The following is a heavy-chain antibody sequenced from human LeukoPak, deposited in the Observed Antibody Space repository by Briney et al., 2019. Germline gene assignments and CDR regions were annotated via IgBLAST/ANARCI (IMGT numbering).Heavy chain of an antibody. V-gene: IGHV3-30*04. CDR1: GFTFSTYA. CDR3: ASGRDGYLPSY. J-gene: IGHJ4*02. D-gene: IGHD5-24*01. CDR2: ISYDGSNK. Sequence: GGSLRLSCAASGFTFSTYAMHWVRQAPGKGLEWVAVISYDGSNKYYADSVKGRFTISRDNSKNTLYLQMNSLRAEDTAVYYCASGRDGYLPSYWGQGTLVTVSS.